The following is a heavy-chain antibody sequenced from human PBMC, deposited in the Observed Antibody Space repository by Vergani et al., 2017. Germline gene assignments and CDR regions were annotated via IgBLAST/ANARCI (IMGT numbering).Heavy chain of an antibody. D-gene: IGHD3-10*01. J-gene: IGHJ2*01. CDR2: IHTGGST. V-gene: IGHV4-61*02. CDR1: GESIRSGSHY. Sequence: QVKLQESGPGLLKPSQTLSLTCTVSGESIRSGSHYWSWIRQPAGKGPEWIGHIHTGGSTDLNPSFKSRVSISVDTSMSQFSLKLNSVTVADTAVYYCARGRGDNWYFDLWGRGTLVTVSS. CDR3: ARGRGDNWYFDL.